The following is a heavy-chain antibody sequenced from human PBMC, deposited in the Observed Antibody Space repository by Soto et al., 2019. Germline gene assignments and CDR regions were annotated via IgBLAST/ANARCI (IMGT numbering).Heavy chain of an antibody. CDR3: ARGGTTSLDY. CDR2: INPNSGGP. Sequence: GASVKVSCKTSGYTFTDYYMHWVRHAPGQGLEWMGWINPNSGGPISAQKFQVRVTMTRDTSISTAYLELSRLISDDTAAYSCARGGTTSLDYRGKGNQGTVSS. V-gene: IGHV1-2*02. CDR1: GYTFTDYY. D-gene: IGHD1-1*01. J-gene: IGHJ4*02.